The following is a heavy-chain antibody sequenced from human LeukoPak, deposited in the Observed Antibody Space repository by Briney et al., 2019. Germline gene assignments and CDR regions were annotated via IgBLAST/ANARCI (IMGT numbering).Heavy chain of an antibody. J-gene: IGHJ4*02. CDR3: ASNYSSSWYYFDY. V-gene: IGHV4-39*01. CDR1: GGSISSSSYY. D-gene: IGHD6-13*01. Sequence: PSETLSLTCTVSGGSISSSSYYWGWIRQPPGKGLEWIGSIYYSGSTYYNPSLKSRDTISVDTSKNQFSLKLSSVTAADTAVYYCASNYSSSWYYFDYWGQGTLVTVSS. CDR2: IYYSGST.